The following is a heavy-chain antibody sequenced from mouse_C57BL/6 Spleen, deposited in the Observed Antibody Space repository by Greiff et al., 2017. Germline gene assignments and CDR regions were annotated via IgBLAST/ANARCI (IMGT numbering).Heavy chain of an antibody. V-gene: IGHV5-15*01. CDR2: ISNLAYSI. D-gene: IGHD4-1*01. J-gene: IGHJ2*01. CDR3: ARGDWGYFDY. Sequence: EVKLQESGGGLVQPGGSLKLSCAASGFTFSDYGMAWVRQAPRKGPEWVAFISNLAYSIYYADTVTGRFTISRENAKNTLYLEMSSLRSEDTAMYYCARGDWGYFDYWGQGTTLTVSS. CDR1: GFTFSDYG.